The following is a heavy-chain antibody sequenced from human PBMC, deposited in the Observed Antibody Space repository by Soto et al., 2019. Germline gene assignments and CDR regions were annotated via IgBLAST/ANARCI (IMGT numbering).Heavy chain of an antibody. CDR2: ISSSSSYI. J-gene: IGHJ6*02. Sequence: EVQLADSGGGLVKHGGSLRLSCAASGFIFTSYSMNWVRQAPGKGLEWVSSISSSSSYIYYADSVKGRFTISRDNAKNALYLQMSSLRAEDTAVYYCASDSGSSSDYYGMDVWGQGTTVTVSS. CDR3: ASDSGSSSDYYGMDV. D-gene: IGHD6-13*01. CDR1: GFIFTSYS. V-gene: IGHV3-21*01.